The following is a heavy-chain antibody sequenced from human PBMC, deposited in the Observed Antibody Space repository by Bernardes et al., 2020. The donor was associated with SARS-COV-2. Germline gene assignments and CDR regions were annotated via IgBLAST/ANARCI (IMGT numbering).Heavy chain of an antibody. Sequence: GGSLRLSCAASGFTFSNNWMTWVRQAPGKGLEWVANIKQDGSEKYYVDSVKGRITVSRDNAKNSLYLQMNSLRVEDTAVYYCGRFSRGSTSNYWGQGTLVTVSS. J-gene: IGHJ4*02. CDR3: GRFSRGSTSNY. CDR1: GFTFSNNW. CDR2: IKQDGSEK. V-gene: IGHV3-7*01.